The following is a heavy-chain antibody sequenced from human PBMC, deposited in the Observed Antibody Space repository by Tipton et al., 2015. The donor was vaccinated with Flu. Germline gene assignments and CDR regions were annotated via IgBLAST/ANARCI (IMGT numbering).Heavy chain of an antibody. V-gene: IGHV4-59*01. CDR2: FYYSGST. CDR3: ARDRWEYARGFDP. CDR1: GGSISSYY. D-gene: IGHD2-2*01. Sequence: LRLSCTVSGGSISSYYWSWIRQPPGKGLEWIAYFYYSGSTNYNPPLKSRVTISVDTSKDQFSLKLSSVTAADTAMYYCARDRWEYARGFDPWGQGTPVTVSP. J-gene: IGHJ5*02.